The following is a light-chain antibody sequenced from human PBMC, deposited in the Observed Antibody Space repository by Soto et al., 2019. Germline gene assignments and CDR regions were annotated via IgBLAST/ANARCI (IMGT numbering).Light chain of an antibody. V-gene: IGKV3-20*01. CDR1: QRVSPY. CDR3: QQYGTSSWT. CDR2: ATN. Sequence: VLTQSPGTLSLSPGEGAALSCRASQRVSPYLAWYQQKPGQAPRLLLFATNYRAPGIPDRFSGSGSGTDFTLTISRLEPEDFAVYYCQQYGTSSWTFGQGGKVEIK. J-gene: IGKJ1*01.